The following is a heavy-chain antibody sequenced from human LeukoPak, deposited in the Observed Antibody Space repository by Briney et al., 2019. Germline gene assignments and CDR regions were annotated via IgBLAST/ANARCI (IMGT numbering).Heavy chain of an antibody. V-gene: IGHV3-15*01. CDR3: GRPFNYFDY. Sequence: GGSLRLSCATSGFTFSNAWMSWVRQAPGKGLEWVGRIKSKTDGGTTDYAAPVKGRFTISRDDSKNTLYLQMNSLKTEHTAVYYCGRPFNYFDYWGQGTLVTVSS. CDR2: IKSKTDGGTT. CDR1: GFTFSNAW. J-gene: IGHJ4*02. D-gene: IGHD6-25*01.